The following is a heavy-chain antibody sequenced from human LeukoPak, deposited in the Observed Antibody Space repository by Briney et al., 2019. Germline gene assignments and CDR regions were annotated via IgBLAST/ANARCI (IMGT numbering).Heavy chain of an antibody. CDR3: ARATAMVTVFDY. J-gene: IGHJ4*02. D-gene: IGHD5-18*01. Sequence: ASVKVSCKASGYTLTDYYMHWVRQAPGQGLEWMGRINPNSGGTNYAQKFQGRVTMTRDTSISTVYMELSRLRSDDTAVYYCARATAMVTVFDYWGQGTLVTVSS. CDR1: GYTLTDYY. V-gene: IGHV1-2*06. CDR2: INPNSGGT.